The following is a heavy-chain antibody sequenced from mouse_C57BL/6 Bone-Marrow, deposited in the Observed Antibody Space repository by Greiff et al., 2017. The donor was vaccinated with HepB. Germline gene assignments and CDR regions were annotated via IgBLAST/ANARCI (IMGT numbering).Heavy chain of an antibody. V-gene: IGHV5-2*01. CDR3: ARTAQASYAMDY. Sequence: EVKVVESGGGLVQPGESLKLSCESNEYEFPSHDMSWVRKTPEKRLELVAAINSDGGSTYYPDTMERRFIISRDNTKKTLYLQMSSLRSEDTALYYCARTAQASYAMDYWGQGTSVTVSS. D-gene: IGHD3-2*02. CDR1: EYEFPSHD. J-gene: IGHJ4*01. CDR2: INSDGGST.